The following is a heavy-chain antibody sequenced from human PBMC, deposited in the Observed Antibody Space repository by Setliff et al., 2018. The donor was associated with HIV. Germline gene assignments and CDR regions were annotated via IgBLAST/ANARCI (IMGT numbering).Heavy chain of an antibody. CDR2: INTDGRTI. J-gene: IGHJ4*02. D-gene: IGHD6-19*01. CDR1: GFTFSNYA. Sequence: GGSLRLSCAASGFTFSNYAMSWVRQAPGKGLEWVSSINTDGRTITYADSVKGRFTIPRDNAKNTLYLHMNSLRAEDTAVYYCARDRSDDVGSFHHWGQGTLVTVSS. V-gene: IGHV3-74*03. CDR3: ARDRSDDVGSFHH.